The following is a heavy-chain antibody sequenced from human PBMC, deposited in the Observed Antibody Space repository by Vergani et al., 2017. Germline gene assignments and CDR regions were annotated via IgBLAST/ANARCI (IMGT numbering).Heavy chain of an antibody. J-gene: IGHJ5*02. Sequence: QVQLHESGPGLVKPSQTLSLTCTVSGGSITSGSFYWSWIRQPAGKGLEWIGLIHSSGTTNYNPSLKSRVTLSVDTSQNQLSLRMTSVSAADTAVYYCARDSWTSELRGVYWFDTWGQGTLVSVSS. CDR3: ARDSWTSELRGVYWFDT. V-gene: IGHV4-61*02. CDR1: GGSITSGSFY. CDR2: IHSSGTT. D-gene: IGHD3-10*01.